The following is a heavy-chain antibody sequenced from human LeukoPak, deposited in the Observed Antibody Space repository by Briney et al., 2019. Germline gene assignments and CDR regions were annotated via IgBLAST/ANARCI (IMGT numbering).Heavy chain of an antibody. J-gene: IGHJ4*02. V-gene: IGHV1-18*01. CDR3: ARVERDSGYDVKLGSRFDY. CDR2: ISGYNGNT. Sequence: ASVKVSCKASGYTFTTYNINWVRQAPGQGLEWMGWISGYNGNTNYAQKLQGRVTMTTDTSTSTAYMELRSLRSDDTAVYYCARVERDSGYDVKLGSRFDYWGQGTLVTVSS. D-gene: IGHD5-12*01. CDR1: GYTFTTYN.